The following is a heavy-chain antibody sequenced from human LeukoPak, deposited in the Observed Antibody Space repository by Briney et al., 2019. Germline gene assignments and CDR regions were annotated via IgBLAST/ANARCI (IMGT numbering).Heavy chain of an antibody. Sequence: ASVKVSCKASGGTFSSYAISWVRQAPGQGLEWMGGIIPIFGTANYAQKFQGRVTITADESTSTAYMELSSLRSEGTAVYYCARAVVPAAMDYYYYMDVWGKGTTVTVSS. CDR1: GGTFSSYA. CDR3: ARAVVPAAMDYYYYMDV. V-gene: IGHV1-69*13. J-gene: IGHJ6*03. CDR2: IIPIFGTA. D-gene: IGHD2-2*01.